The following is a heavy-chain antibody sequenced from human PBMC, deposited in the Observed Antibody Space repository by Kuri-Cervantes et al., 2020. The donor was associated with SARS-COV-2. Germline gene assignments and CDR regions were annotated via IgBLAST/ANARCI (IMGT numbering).Heavy chain of an antibody. Sequence: GESLKISCAASGFTFSDYYMSWIRQAPGKGLEWVSYVSSSGSTIYYADSVKGRFTISRDNAKNSLYLQMNSLRAEDTAVYYCARAPLYYHYMDVWGKGTTVTVSS. CDR3: ARAPLYYHYMDV. J-gene: IGHJ6*03. CDR1: GFTFSDYY. V-gene: IGHV3-11*04. CDR2: VSSSGSTI.